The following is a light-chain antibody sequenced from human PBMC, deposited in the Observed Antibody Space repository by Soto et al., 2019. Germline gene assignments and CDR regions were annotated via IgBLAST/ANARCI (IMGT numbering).Light chain of an antibody. Sequence: DIQMTQSPSTLSASVGDRVTITCRASQTISSWLAWYQQKPGKAPKLLIYKASTLESGVPSRFSGSGSGTEFTLTISRLQPDDFATYYCQHYNNFWTWGQGTKVEIK. CDR1: QTISSW. CDR3: QHYNNFWT. J-gene: IGKJ1*01. V-gene: IGKV1-5*03. CDR2: KAS.